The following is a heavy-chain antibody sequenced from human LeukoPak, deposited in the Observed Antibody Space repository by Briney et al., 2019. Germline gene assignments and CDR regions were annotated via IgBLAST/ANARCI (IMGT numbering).Heavy chain of an antibody. Sequence: PETLSLTSDLSGGSISIDNGWSWVRQPPGMGREWVGEMYPSGSTNYNPSLKSPVTISLDKSKNQFTLKLTSVTAADTALYYCTRNGYYCIDGWGKGTTVTVSS. J-gene: IGHJ6*03. CDR2: MYPSGST. V-gene: IGHV4/OR15-8*03. CDR3: TRNGYYCIDG. CDR1: GGSISIDNG.